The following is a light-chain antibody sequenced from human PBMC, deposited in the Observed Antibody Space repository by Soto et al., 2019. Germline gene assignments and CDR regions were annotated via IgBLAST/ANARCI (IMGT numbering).Light chain of an antibody. CDR3: QQYGSLSIT. V-gene: IGKV3-20*01. CDR2: GAS. CDR1: QSVSSSY. J-gene: IGKJ5*01. Sequence: ETVLTQSPGTLSFSPGERATLSCRASQSVSSSYLAWYQQKPGQAPGLLIYGASSRATGIPDRFSGSGSGTDFTLTSSRLEPEDFAVYYCQQYGSLSITFGQGTRLEI.